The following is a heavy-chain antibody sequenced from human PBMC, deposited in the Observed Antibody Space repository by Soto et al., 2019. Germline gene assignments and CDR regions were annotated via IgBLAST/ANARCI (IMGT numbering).Heavy chain of an antibody. J-gene: IGHJ5*02. Sequence: QVQLQESGPGLVKPSETLSLTCTVSGGSISSYYWSWIRQPPGKGLEWIGYIYYSGSTNYNPSLNSRVTISVDTSKNQFSLNLSSVTAADTAVYYCARDGYGSGSYYIWFDPWGQGTLVTVSS. CDR3: ARDGYGSGSYYIWFDP. CDR1: GGSISSYY. CDR2: IYYSGST. V-gene: IGHV4-59*01. D-gene: IGHD3-10*01.